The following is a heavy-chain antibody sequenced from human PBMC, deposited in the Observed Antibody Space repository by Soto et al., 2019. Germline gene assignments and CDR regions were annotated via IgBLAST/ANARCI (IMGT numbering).Heavy chain of an antibody. CDR1: GFTFSSYE. CDR2: ISSSGSTI. CDR3: ARAGRDSSSWYRVVDY. J-gene: IGHJ4*02. V-gene: IGHV3-48*03. Sequence: EVQLVESGGGLVQPGGSLRRSCAASGFTFSSYEMNWVRQAPGKGLEWVSYISSSGSTIYYADSVKGRFTISRDNAKNSLYLQMNSLRAEDTAVYYCARAGRDSSSWYRVVDYWGQGTLVTVSS. D-gene: IGHD6-13*01.